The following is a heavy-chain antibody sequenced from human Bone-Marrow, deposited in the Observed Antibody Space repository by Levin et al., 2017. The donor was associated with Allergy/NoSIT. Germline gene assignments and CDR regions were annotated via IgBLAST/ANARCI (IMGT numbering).Heavy chain of an antibody. J-gene: IGHJ4*02. V-gene: IGHV3-48*02. CDR1: GFTFSHYS. CDR3: VRDHAFAFDY. CDR2: ITGTTTM. Sequence: PGGSLRLSCAASGFTFSHYSMNWVRQAPGKGLEWVSYITGTTTMYYADSVKGRFTISRDNAKNSLYLQMNSLRDDDTAVYYCVRDHAFAFDYWGQGTLVTVSS.